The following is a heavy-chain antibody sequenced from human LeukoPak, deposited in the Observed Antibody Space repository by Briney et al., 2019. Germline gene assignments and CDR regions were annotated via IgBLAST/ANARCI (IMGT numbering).Heavy chain of an antibody. J-gene: IGHJ4*02. V-gene: IGHV1-2*02. CDR3: ARALSGSYYPH. Sequence: ASVTVSCKASGYTFTSYYMHWVRQAPGQGLEWMGWIDPNSGGPNYAQKFQGRVTITRDTSISTAYMELSSLGSDDTAVYYCARALSGSYYPHWGQGTLVTVSS. CDR1: GYTFTSYY. CDR2: IDPNSGGP. D-gene: IGHD6-13*01.